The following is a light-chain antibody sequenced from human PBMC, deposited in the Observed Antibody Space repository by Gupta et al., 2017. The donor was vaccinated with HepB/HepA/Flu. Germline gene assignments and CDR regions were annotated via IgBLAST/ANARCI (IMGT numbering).Light chain of an antibody. Sequence: EIVLTQSPGTRSWSPGERATLSCRASQSVSSSYLAWYQQKPGQAPRLLIYGASSRATGIPDRFSASGSGTDFTLTISSLEPEDFAVYYCLQKGSSTETFGQGTKVEIK. CDR2: GAS. CDR3: LQKGSSTET. J-gene: IGKJ1*01. CDR1: QSVSSSY. V-gene: IGKV3-20*01.